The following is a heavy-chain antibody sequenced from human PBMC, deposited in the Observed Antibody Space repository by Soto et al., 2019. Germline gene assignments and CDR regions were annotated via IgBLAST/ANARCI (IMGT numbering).Heavy chain of an antibody. CDR2: IIPIFGTA. V-gene: IGHV1-69*13. J-gene: IGHJ4*02. Sequence: ASVKVSCKASGGTFSSYAISWERQAPGQGLEWMGGIIPIFGTANYAQKFQGRVTITADESTSTAYMELSSLRSEDTAVYYCARAEGAGIQNRLDYWGQGTLVTVSS. CDR1: GGTFSSYA. CDR3: ARAEGAGIQNRLDY. D-gene: IGHD6-19*01.